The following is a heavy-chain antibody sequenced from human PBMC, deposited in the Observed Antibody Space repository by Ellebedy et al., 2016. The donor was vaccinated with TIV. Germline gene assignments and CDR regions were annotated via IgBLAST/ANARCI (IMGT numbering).Heavy chain of an antibody. CDR2: IDPSNSNT. CDR1: GYIFTNLW. Sequence: GESLKISCKGSGYIFTNLWISWVRQMPGKGLEWMGRIDPSNSNTNYSPSFQGHVTISADKSISTAYLQWNNLRASDTAMYYCASLWDTAPGDSYTMDVWGQGTTVTVSS. V-gene: IGHV5-10-1*01. CDR3: ASLWDTAPGDSYTMDV. J-gene: IGHJ6*02. D-gene: IGHD3-16*01.